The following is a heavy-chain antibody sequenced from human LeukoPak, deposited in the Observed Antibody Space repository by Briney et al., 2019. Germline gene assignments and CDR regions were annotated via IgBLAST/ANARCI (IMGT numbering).Heavy chain of an antibody. CDR3: ARIGGSGTYWDY. V-gene: IGHV3-7*01. D-gene: IGHD3-10*01. Sequence: GGSLRLSCAASGFTFSDNWMSWFGQAPGKGLGGVANIKYHGSDEHYVDSVRGRFTISRDNAKNSLFLQMNSLRAEDTAVYYCARIGGSGTYWDYWGQGTLVTVSS. CDR2: IKYHGSDE. CDR1: GFTFSDNW. J-gene: IGHJ4*02.